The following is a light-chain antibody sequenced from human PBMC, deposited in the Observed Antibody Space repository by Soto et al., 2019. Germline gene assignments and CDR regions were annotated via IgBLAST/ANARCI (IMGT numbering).Light chain of an antibody. V-gene: IGKV3-20*01. Sequence: EIVLTQSPGTLSLSPEERATLSCRASQSVSSSYLAWYQQKPGQAPRLLIYGESSRATGIPDRFSGRGSGTNITLTISRLEHEDFAVYYCQQYRTFGQGTKVDIK. CDR1: QSVSSSY. J-gene: IGKJ1*01. CDR3: QQYRT. CDR2: GES.